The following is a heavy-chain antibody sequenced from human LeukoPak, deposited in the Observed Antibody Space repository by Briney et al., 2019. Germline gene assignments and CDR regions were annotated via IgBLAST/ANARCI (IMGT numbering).Heavy chain of an antibody. Sequence: GGSLRLSCAASGLTFSSYAMSWVRQAPGKGLEWVSAISGSGGSTYYADSVKGRFTISRDNSKNTLYLQMNSLRAEDTAVYYCYCSGGSCYGSGYWGQGTLVTVSS. CDR2: ISGSGGST. CDR1: GLTFSSYA. D-gene: IGHD2-15*01. CDR3: YCSGGSCYGSGY. V-gene: IGHV3-23*01. J-gene: IGHJ4*02.